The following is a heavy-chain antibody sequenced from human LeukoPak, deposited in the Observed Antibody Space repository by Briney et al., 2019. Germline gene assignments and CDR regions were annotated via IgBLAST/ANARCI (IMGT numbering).Heavy chain of an antibody. J-gene: IGHJ4*02. V-gene: IGHV3-33*06. D-gene: IGHD1-26*01. Sequence: GRSLRLSCAASGFSFSNYGMHWVRQAPGKGLEWVAVIWDDGSYKYYADSVKGRFTISRGNSKNTLYLQMNSLRAEDTAVYYCAKPTSGSGSFLIDYWGQGTLVTVSS. CDR1: GFSFSNYG. CDR3: AKPTSGSGSFLIDY. CDR2: IWDDGSYK.